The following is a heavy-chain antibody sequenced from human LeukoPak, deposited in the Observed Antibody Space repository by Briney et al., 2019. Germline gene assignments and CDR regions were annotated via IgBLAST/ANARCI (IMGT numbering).Heavy chain of an antibody. Sequence: ASVKVSCKASGYTFTGYYMHWVRQAPGQGLEWMGWINPNSGGTNYAQKFQGRVTMTRDTSISTAYMELSRLRSDDTAVYYCARAGAAAGINYYYYMDVWGKGTTVTVSS. V-gene: IGHV1-2*02. CDR3: ARAGAAAGINYYYYMDV. CDR2: INPNSGGT. J-gene: IGHJ6*03. CDR1: GYTFTGYY. D-gene: IGHD6-13*01.